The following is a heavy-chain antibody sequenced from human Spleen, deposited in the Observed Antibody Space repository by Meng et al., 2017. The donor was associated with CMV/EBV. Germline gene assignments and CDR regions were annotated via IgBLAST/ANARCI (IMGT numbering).Heavy chain of an antibody. CDR2: IIPIRGVA. V-gene: IGHV1-69*02. Sequence: KASGGTFSTYSFSWVRQAPGQGLEWMGTIIPIRGVADYAQKFQGRLTITAAKSTGTIYMELSSLRSEDTAVYYCARVNNWNFVWFDPWGQGTLVTVSS. CDR3: ARVNNWNFVWFDP. CDR1: GGTFSTYS. D-gene: IGHD1-7*01. J-gene: IGHJ5*02.